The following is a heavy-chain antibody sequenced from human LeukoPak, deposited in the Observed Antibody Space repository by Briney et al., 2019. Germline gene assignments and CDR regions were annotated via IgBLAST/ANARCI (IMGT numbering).Heavy chain of an antibody. V-gene: IGHV4-4*02. J-gene: IGHJ5*02. Sequence: SETLSLTCAVSGGSISSSNWWSWVRQPPGKGLEWIGEIYHSGSTNYNPSLKSRVTISVDTSKNQFSLKLSSVTAADTAVYYCAREKSGWYRANNWFDPWGQGTLVTVSS. CDR3: AREKSGWYRANNWFDP. D-gene: IGHD6-19*01. CDR1: GGSISSSNW. CDR2: IYHSGST.